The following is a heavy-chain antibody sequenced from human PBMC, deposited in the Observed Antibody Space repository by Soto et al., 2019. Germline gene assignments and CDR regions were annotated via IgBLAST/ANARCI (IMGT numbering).Heavy chain of an antibody. D-gene: IGHD3-10*01. Sequence: SETLSLTCAVYGGSFSGYYWSWIRQPPGKGLEWIGEINHSGSTNYNPSLKSRVTISVDTSKNQFSLKLSSVTAADTAVYYCARQGLWFGESIPSTNWFDPWGQGTLVTVSS. J-gene: IGHJ5*02. CDR3: ARQGLWFGESIPSTNWFDP. CDR1: GGSFSGYY. CDR2: INHSGST. V-gene: IGHV4-34*01.